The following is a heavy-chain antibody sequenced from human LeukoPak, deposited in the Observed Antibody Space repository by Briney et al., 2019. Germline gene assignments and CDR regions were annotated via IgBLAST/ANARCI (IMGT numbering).Heavy chain of an antibody. Sequence: GGSLRLSCAASGFTFSSYAMHWVRQAPGKGLEWVALISYDESYRYYADSVKGRFTISRDNSKNTLYLQMNSLRAEDTAVYYCARVQWELLYPDYWGQGTLVTVSS. D-gene: IGHD1-26*01. V-gene: IGHV3-30-3*01. CDR1: GFTFSSYA. CDR2: ISYDESYR. CDR3: ARVQWELLYPDY. J-gene: IGHJ4*02.